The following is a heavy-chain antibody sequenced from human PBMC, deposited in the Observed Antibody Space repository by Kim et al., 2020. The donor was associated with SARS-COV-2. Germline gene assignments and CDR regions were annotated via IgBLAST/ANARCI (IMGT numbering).Heavy chain of an antibody. D-gene: IGHD6-19*01. J-gene: IGHJ6*02. Sequence: RFTISRDNSKNTLYLQMNSLRAEDTAVYYCARDTLDIAVAGTPYYYGMDVWGQGTTVTVSS. CDR3: ARDTLDIAVAGTPYYYGMDV. V-gene: IGHV3-30*07.